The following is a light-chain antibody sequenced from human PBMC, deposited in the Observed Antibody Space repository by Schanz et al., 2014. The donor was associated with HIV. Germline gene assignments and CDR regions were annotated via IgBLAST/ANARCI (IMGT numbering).Light chain of an antibody. CDR2: DVT. Sequence: QSALTQPASVSGSPGQSITISCTGTSSDVGSSNYVSWYQQHPGKAPQLMIYDVTNRPSGVSNRFSGSKSGNTASLTISRLQAEDEADYYCCSYVGSSAVVFGGGTKLTVL. J-gene: IGLJ3*02. CDR3: CSYVGSSAVV. V-gene: IGLV2-14*03. CDR1: SSDVGSSNY.